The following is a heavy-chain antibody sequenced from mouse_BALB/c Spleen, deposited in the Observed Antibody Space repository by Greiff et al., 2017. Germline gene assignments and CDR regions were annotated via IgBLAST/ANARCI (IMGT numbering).Heavy chain of an antibody. D-gene: IGHD2-14*01. CDR1: GFSLTSYG. J-gene: IGHJ4*01. CDR3: ARHYRYDYYAMDY. Sequence: VQGVESGPDLVAPSQSLSITCTVSGFSLTSYGVHWVRQPPGKGLEWLVVIWSDGSTTYNSALKSRLSISKDNSKSQVFLKMNSLQTDDTAMYYCARHYRYDYYAMDYWGQGTSVTVSS. V-gene: IGHV2-6-2*01. CDR2: IWSDGST.